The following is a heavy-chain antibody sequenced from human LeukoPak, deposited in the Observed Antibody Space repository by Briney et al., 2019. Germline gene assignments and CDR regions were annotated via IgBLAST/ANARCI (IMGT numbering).Heavy chain of an antibody. CDR3: AKADAYSSGFDY. V-gene: IGHV3-9*01. CDR2: ISWNSGSI. CDR1: GFTFDDYA. D-gene: IGHD6-19*01. Sequence: GGSLRLSCAASGFTFDDYAMHWVRQAPGKGLEWVSGISWNSGSIGYADSVKGRFTISRDNAKNSQYLQMNSLRAEDTALYYCAKADAYSSGFDYWGQGTLVTVSS. J-gene: IGHJ4*02.